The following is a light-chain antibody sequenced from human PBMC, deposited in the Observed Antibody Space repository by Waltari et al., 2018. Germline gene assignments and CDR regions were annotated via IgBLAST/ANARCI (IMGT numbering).Light chain of an antibody. CDR2: YDS. V-gene: IGLV3-21*01. Sequence: SYVLAQPLSVTATPGQTARITCNADGVGGRSVHWYQQKPGQGPVLVIPYDSERPSWISDRFSGSNSGNTATLTISRVEAGDEADYYCQYWNNGYLWVFGGGTKLTV. CDR1: GVGGRS. J-gene: IGLJ3*02. CDR3: QYWNNGYLWV.